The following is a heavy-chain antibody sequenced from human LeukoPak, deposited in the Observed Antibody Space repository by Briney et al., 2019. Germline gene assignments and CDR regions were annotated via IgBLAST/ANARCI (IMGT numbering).Heavy chain of an antibody. CDR2: ISFRGFRT. CDR1: GFMFSGYA. CDR3: ARVTEYCSGGSCYTGDH. Sequence: GESLKISCAASGFMFSGYAMNWVRQAPGKGLEWVSTISFRGFRTYYADSVEGRFTISRDNSKNTVYLQMSGLRAEDTAVYYCARVTEYCSGGSCYTGDHWGQGTLVTVSS. J-gene: IGHJ4*02. D-gene: IGHD2-15*01. V-gene: IGHV3-23*01.